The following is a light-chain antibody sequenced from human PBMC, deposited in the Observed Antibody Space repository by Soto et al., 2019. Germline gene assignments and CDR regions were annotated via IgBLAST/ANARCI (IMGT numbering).Light chain of an antibody. CDR1: QSVRSSS. V-gene: IGKV3-20*01. Sequence: EIVLTQSPGTLSLSPGERATLSCRASQSVRSSSLAWYQQKPGQAPSLLIYGASSRATGITDRFSGSGSGTDFTLTINRLEPEDFAVYYCQQYGGLPFTFGQGTKLEI. J-gene: IGKJ2*01. CDR2: GAS. CDR3: QQYGGLPFT.